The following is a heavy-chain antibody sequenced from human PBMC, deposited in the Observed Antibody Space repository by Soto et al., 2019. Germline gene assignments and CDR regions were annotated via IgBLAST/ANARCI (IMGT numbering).Heavy chain of an antibody. CDR1: GFTFSSYA. Sequence: PGGSLRLSCAASGFTFSSYAMHWVRQAPGKGLEWVALISYDGSDKDYADSVKGRFTISRDNSRNTLFLQMNSLRAEDTAVYYCARDIDYCGQGTLVTVSS. CDR3: ARDIDY. CDR2: ISYDGSDK. V-gene: IGHV3-30-3*01. J-gene: IGHJ4*02.